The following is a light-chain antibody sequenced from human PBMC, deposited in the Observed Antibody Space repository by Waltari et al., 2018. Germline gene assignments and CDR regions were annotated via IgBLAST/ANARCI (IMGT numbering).Light chain of an antibody. CDR1: QSLFHSDGNTY. J-gene: IGKJ1*01. CDR3: MQSIHWPWT. Sequence: DVVMTQSPLSLPVTLGQPASISCKSSQSLFHSDGNTYLNWFHQRPGQSPRRLIYKVSNRDAGVPDRFSGSGSGTDFTLKISRVEAEDVGVYYCMQSIHWPWTFGQGTKVEIK. CDR2: KVS. V-gene: IGKV2-30*02.